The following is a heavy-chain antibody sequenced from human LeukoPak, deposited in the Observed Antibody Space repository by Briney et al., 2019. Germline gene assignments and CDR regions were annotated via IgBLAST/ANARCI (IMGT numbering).Heavy chain of an antibody. D-gene: IGHD4-23*01. J-gene: IGHJ4*02. Sequence: ASVKVSCKASGGTFSSYAISWVRQAPGQGLEWMGIINPSGGSTSYAQKFQGRVTMTRDTSTTTIYMELSSLRSEDTAVYSCARDGDYGGNSLAYFDYRGQGNLVTVSS. CDR2: INPSGGST. V-gene: IGHV1-46*01. CDR1: GGTFSSYA. CDR3: ARDGDYGGNSLAYFDY.